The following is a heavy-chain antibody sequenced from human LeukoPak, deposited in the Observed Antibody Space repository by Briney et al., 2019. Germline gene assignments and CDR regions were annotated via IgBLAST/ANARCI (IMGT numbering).Heavy chain of an antibody. V-gene: IGHV4-59*01. CDR2: IYYGGNT. CDR3: ARVGSYSFDY. J-gene: IGHJ4*02. Sequence: PSETLSLTXTVSGGSISSYYWSWIRQSPGKGLEWIGYIYYGGNTNYNPSLKSRVTISVDTSKNQFSLKLSSVTAADTAVYYCARVGSYSFDYWGQGTLVTVSS. CDR1: GGSISSYY. D-gene: IGHD1-26*01.